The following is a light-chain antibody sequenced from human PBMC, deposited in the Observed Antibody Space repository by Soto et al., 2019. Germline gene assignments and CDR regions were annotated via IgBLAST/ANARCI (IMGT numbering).Light chain of an antibody. Sequence: QSVLTQPPSASGTPGQRVTISCSGSSSNIGSNTVYWYQHLPGTAPKLLIYNNNQRPSGVPDRFSGSKSGSSASLAISGLQSEDETDYYCAAWHDRLNVLLFGGGTKLTVL. J-gene: IGLJ2*01. CDR2: NNN. CDR3: AAWHDRLNVLL. V-gene: IGLV1-44*01. CDR1: SSNIGSNT.